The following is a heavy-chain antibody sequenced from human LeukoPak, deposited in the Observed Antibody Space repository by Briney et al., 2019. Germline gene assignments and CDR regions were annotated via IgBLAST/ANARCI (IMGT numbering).Heavy chain of an antibody. J-gene: IGHJ4*02. V-gene: IGHV3-33*01. CDR3: ARGSYGGKGFLDY. CDR1: GFTFSSYG. D-gene: IGHD4-23*01. Sequence: GGSLRLSCAASGFTFSSYGMHWVRQAPGKGLEWVAVIWCGGSNKYYADSVKGRFTISRDNSKNTLYLQMNSLRAEDTAVYYCARGSYGGKGFLDYWGQGTLVTVSS. CDR2: IWCGGSNK.